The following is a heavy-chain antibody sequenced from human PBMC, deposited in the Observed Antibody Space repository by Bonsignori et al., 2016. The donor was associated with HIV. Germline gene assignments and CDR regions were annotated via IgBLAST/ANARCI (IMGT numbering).Heavy chain of an antibody. CDR2: ISAATGKT. CDR1: GYTFSNYG. Sequence: QVQLVQSGAAVKKPGASVKVSCKASGYTFSNYGINWLRQAPGQGLEWMGWISAATGKTYYAEMLQDRLTLTADKSTSTASMDLRSLRSDDTAVYYCARDKDYEEIGVSDSWGQGTLVTV. V-gene: IGHV1-18*01. J-gene: IGHJ4*02. CDR3: ARDKDYEEIGVSDS. D-gene: IGHD3-16*01.